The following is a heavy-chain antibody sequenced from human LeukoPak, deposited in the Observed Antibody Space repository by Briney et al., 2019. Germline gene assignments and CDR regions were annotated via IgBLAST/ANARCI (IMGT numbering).Heavy chain of an antibody. J-gene: IGHJ5*02. Sequence: ASVKVSCKASGYTFTNYDINWVRQAPGQGLEWMGWISPYNGNTKYAQRLQGRLTMTTDTSTSTAYMELRSLRSDDTAMYFCVRYSPRIAAAQNWFDPWGQGTLVTVSS. CDR3: VRYSPRIAAAQNWFDP. D-gene: IGHD6-13*01. CDR2: ISPYNGNT. CDR1: GYTFTNYD. V-gene: IGHV1-18*01.